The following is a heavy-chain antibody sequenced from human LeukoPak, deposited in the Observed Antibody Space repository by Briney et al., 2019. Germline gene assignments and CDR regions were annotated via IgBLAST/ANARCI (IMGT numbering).Heavy chain of an antibody. CDR2: INGDGSWT. CDR3: VSFYETY. D-gene: IGHD2-2*01. V-gene: IGHV3-74*01. Sequence: GGSLRLSCAASGNYWMHWVRQAPGKGLVWVSHINGDGSWTSYADSVKGRFTISKDNAKNTVYLEMNNLRAEDTAVYYCVSFYETYWGRGTLVTVSS. J-gene: IGHJ4*02. CDR1: GNYW.